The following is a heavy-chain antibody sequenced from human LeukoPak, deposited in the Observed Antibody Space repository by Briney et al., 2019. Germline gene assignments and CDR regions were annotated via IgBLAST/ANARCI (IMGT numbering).Heavy chain of an antibody. CDR3: ATVRIVATKNDAFDI. J-gene: IGHJ3*02. Sequence: ASVKVSCKVSGYTLTELSMHWVRQAPGKGLEWMGGFDPEDGETIYAQKFQGRVTMTEDTSTDTAYMELSSLRSEDTAVYYCATVRIVATKNDAFDIWSQGTMVTVSS. V-gene: IGHV1-24*01. CDR2: FDPEDGET. D-gene: IGHD5-12*01. CDR1: GYTLTELS.